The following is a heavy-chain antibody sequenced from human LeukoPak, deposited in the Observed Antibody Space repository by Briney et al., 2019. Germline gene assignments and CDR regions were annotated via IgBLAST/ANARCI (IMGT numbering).Heavy chain of an antibody. CDR2: IHYSGST. CDR3: AREGRNRDYDY. CDR1: GGSISSYY. D-gene: IGHD1-14*01. V-gene: IGHV4-59*01. Sequence: PSETLSLTCTVSGGSISSYYWTWIRQPPGKGLEWIGYIHYSGSTNYNPSLKSRVTMSVDSSKDQFSLKLTSVTAADTAVYYCAREGRNRDYDYWGQGTLVTVSS. J-gene: IGHJ4*02.